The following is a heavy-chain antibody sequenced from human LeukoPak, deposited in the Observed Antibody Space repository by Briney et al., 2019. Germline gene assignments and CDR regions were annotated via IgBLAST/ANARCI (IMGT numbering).Heavy chain of an antibody. J-gene: IGHJ4*02. CDR2: LSHDGSDK. CDR1: GFTFSTYG. D-gene: IGHD1-1*01. V-gene: IGHV3-30*18. Sequence: GGSLRLSCAASGFTFSTYGMHWVRQAPGKGLEWVAMLSHDGSDKYYADSVKGRFTISRDNSKNTLFLQMNSLRTEDTAVYYCAKDRGWNGAFDHWGQGTLVTVSS. CDR3: AKDRGWNGAFDH.